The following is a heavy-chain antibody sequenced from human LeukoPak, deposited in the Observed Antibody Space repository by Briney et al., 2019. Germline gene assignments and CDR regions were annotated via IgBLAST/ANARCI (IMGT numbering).Heavy chain of an antibody. D-gene: IGHD6-19*01. J-gene: IGHJ5*02. V-gene: IGHV1-18*01. Sequence: GASLRVSCAASGYTFTSYGMSWVRQAPGQGLEWMLGISAYNGNTYYAQKLQGRVTMPTDTSTSTAYVELRSLRSDDTGVYYCARFYRASSDNWFDPWGQGTLVTVSS. CDR3: ARFYRASSDNWFDP. CDR1: GYTFTSYG. CDR2: ISAYNGNT.